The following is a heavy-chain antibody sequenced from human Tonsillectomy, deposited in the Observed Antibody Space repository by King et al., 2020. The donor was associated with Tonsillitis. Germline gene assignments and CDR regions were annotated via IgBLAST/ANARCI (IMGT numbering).Heavy chain of an antibody. CDR3: AKDYYGSGSSFDY. CDR1: GFTFSSYA. Sequence: VQLVESGGGLVQPGGSLRLSCAASGFTFSSYAMSWVRQAPGKGLEWVSAISDTGGSTYYADSVKGRFTISRDNSKNTLYMLMNSLRAEDTAVYYCAKDYYGSGSSFDYWGQGTLVTVSS. J-gene: IGHJ4*02. V-gene: IGHV3-23*04. CDR2: ISDTGGST. D-gene: IGHD3-10*01.